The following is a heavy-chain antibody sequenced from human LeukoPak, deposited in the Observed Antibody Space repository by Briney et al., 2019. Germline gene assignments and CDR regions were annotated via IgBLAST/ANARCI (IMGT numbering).Heavy chain of an antibody. V-gene: IGHV4-38-2*01. Sequence: PSETLSLTCAVSGYSISTGYYWGWVRQPPGKGLEWIGNSYHSGTSYYNPSLKSRVSISVDTSKNQFSLKLRSVTAADTAVYYCARKYGSNAGYFDYWGQGALVTVPS. J-gene: IGHJ4*02. CDR1: GYSISTGYY. D-gene: IGHD4-23*01. CDR3: ARKYGSNAGYFDY. CDR2: SYHSGTS.